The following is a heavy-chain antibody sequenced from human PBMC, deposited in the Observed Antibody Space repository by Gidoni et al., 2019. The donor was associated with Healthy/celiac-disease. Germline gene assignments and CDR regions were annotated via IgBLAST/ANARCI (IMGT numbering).Heavy chain of an antibody. Sequence: EVQLLESGGGLVQPGGSLRLSCAASGVTFSSYAMSWVRQAPGKGLEWVAAISGSGGSTYYADSVKGRFTISRDNSKNTLYLQMNSLRAEDTAVYYCASPGRGGFDYWGQGTLVTVSS. J-gene: IGHJ4*02. CDR3: ASPGRGGFDY. V-gene: IGHV3-23*01. CDR1: GVTFSSYA. D-gene: IGHD3-10*01. CDR2: ISGSGGST.